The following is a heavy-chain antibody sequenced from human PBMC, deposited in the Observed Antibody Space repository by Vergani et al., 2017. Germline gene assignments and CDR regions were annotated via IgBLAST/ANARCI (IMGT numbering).Heavy chain of an antibody. V-gene: IGHV4-39*07. CDR3: ARLNYGSGSYP. J-gene: IGHJ5*02. Sequence: QLQLQESGPGLVKPSETLSLTCTVSGGSISSSSYYWSWIRQPPGKGLEWIGEINHSGSTNYNTSLKSRVTISVDTSKDQFPLKLGTVTAADTAVYYCARLNYGSGSYPWGQGTLVTVSS. CDR2: INHSGST. D-gene: IGHD3-10*01. CDR1: GGSISSSSYY.